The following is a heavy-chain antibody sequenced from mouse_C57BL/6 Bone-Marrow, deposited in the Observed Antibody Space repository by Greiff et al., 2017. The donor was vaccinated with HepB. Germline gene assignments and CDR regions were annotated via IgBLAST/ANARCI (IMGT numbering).Heavy chain of an antibody. CDR2: IYPGDGDT. D-gene: IGHD1-1*01. Sequence: VQLQQSGAELVKPGASVKISCKASGYAFSSYWMNWVKLRPGKGLEWIGQIYPGDGDTNYNGKFKGKATLTADKSSSTAYMQLSSLTSEDSAVYFCARSHYYGSSYVGFAYWGQGTLVTVSA. J-gene: IGHJ3*01. CDR3: ARSHYYGSSYVGFAY. CDR1: GYAFSSYW. V-gene: IGHV1-80*01.